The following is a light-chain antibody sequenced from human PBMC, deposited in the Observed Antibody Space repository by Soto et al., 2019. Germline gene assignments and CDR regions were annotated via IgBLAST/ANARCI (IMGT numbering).Light chain of an antibody. V-gene: IGLV2-23*01. J-gene: IGLJ2*01. CDR3: CSYAGSSTYVV. CDR2: EGS. CDR1: SSDVGGYDY. Sequence: QSALTQSASVSGSPGQSITIPCTGTSSDVGGYDYVSWYQQHPGKVPKLIIYEGSKRPSGVSNRFSGSKSGNTASLTISGLQAEDEADYYCCSYAGSSTYVVFGGGTKLTVL.